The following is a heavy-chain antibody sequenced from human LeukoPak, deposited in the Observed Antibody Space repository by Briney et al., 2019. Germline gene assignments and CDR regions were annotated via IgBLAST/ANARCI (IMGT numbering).Heavy chain of an antibody. V-gene: IGHV1-18*01. CDR3: ARDLGYCSGGSCYRREFDY. CDR1: GYTFTSHG. CDR2: IDTYSGDT. J-gene: IGHJ4*02. Sequence: ASVKVSCKASGYTFTSHGISWVRQAPGQGLEWMAWIDTYSGDTHYAQNLQGRVTTTTDTSTSTAYMELGSLTSDDTAVYYCARDLGYCSGGSCYRREFDYWGQGTLVTVSS. D-gene: IGHD2-15*01.